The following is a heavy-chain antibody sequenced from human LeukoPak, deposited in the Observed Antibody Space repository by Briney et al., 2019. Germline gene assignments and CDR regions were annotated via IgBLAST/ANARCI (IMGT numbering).Heavy chain of an antibody. J-gene: IGHJ3*02. CDR2: ISGSGGST. D-gene: IGHD3-3*01. CDR1: GFTFSSYA. Sequence: GGSLRLSCAASGFTFSSYAMSWVRQAPGKGLEWVSAISGSGGSTYYADSVKGRFTISRDNSKNTLYLQMNSLGAEDTAVYYCAKGRAIFSIVDAFDIWGQGTMVTVSS. V-gene: IGHV3-23*01. CDR3: AKGRAIFSIVDAFDI.